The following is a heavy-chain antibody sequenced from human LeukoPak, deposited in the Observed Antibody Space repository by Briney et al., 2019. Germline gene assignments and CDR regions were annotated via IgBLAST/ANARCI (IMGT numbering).Heavy chain of an antibody. D-gene: IGHD4-23*01. Sequence: SETLSLTCTVSGGSISSSGYYWGWIRQPPGKGLEWIGSISSGGSTHYTPSLKSRVTISVEKSKNQFSLKLSSVTAADTAVYYCASPGNLRLEGFDYWGQGTLVTVSS. J-gene: IGHJ4*02. CDR1: GGSISSSGYY. V-gene: IGHV4-39*01. CDR3: ASPGNLRLEGFDY. CDR2: ISSGGST.